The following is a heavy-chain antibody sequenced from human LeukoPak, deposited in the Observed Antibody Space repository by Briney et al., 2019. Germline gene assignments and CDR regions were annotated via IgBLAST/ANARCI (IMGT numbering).Heavy chain of an antibody. D-gene: IGHD2-15*01. CDR2: IYSGGNT. V-gene: IGHV3-53*01. CDR3: AKSCSGGSCPFDI. Sequence: QTGGSLRLSCTVSGFTVSSNSMSWVRQAPGKGLEWVSFIYSGGNTHYSDSVKGRFTISRDNSKNTLYLQMNSLRAEDTAVYYCAKSCSGGSCPFDIWGQGTMVTVSS. J-gene: IGHJ3*02. CDR1: GFTVSSNS.